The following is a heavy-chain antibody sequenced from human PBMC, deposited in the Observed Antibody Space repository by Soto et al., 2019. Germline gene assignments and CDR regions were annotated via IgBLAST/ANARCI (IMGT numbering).Heavy chain of an antibody. CDR3: AKDRKVATAYYFDY. CDR2: ISYDGSNK. J-gene: IGHJ4*02. D-gene: IGHD5-12*01. CDR1: GFTFSSYG. V-gene: IGHV3-30*18. Sequence: GVSLRLSCSASGFTFSSYGMHWVRQAPGKGLEWVAVISYDGSNKYYADSVKGRFTISRDNSKNTLYLQMNSLRAEDTAVYYCAKDRKVATAYYFDYWGQGTLVTVSS.